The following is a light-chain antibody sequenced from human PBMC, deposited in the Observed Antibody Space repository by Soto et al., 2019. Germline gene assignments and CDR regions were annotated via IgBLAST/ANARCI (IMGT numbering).Light chain of an antibody. CDR3: SSDTSSSTLF. Sequence: QSALTQPASVSGSPGQSITISCTGTSSDVGGYNYVSWYQQHPGKAPKLMIYEVSNRPSGVSNRFSGSKSGNTASLTISGLQAEDEADYYCSSDTSSSTLFFGTGTKVTVL. J-gene: IGLJ1*01. V-gene: IGLV2-14*01. CDR2: EVS. CDR1: SSDVGGYNY.